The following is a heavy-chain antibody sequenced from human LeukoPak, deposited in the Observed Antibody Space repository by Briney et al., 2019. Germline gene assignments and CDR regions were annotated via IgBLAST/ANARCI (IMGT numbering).Heavy chain of an antibody. CDR2: IIPIFGTA. Sequence: GASVKVSCKTSGYSFTAFYIHWVRQAPGQGLEWMGGIIPIFGTANYAQKFQGRVTITADESTSTAYMELSSLRSEDTAVYYCARDTEYYYDSSGYHTLDYWGQGTLVTVSS. J-gene: IGHJ4*02. V-gene: IGHV1-69*13. CDR3: ARDTEYYYDSSGYHTLDY. D-gene: IGHD3-22*01. CDR1: GYSFTAFY.